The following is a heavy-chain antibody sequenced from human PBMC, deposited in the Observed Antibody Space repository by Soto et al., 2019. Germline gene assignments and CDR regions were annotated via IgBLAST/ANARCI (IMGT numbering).Heavy chain of an antibody. J-gene: IGHJ5*02. D-gene: IGHD1-1*01. CDR1: GASISGFY. CDR2: IYATGAT. V-gene: IGHV4-4*07. Sequence: ETLSLTCTVSGASISGFYWSWIRKSAGKGLEWIGRIYATGATDYNPSLKSRVMMSVDTSKKQFSLKLRSVTAADTAVYYCVRDGTKTLRDWFDPWGQGISVTVSS. CDR3: VRDGTKTLRDWFDP.